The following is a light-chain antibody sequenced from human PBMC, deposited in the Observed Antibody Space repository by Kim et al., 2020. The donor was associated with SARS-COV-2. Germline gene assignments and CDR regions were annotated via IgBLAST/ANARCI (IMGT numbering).Light chain of an antibody. CDR2: YDS. Sequence: SYELTQPPSVSVAPGKTARITCGGNNIGSKSVQWYQQKPGQAPVLVIYYDSDRPSGIPERFSGSNSGNTATLTISRVEAGDEADYYCQVWDSSSDPLFGGGTQLTVL. CDR1: NIGSKS. V-gene: IGLV3-21*04. CDR3: QVWDSSSDPL. J-gene: IGLJ3*02.